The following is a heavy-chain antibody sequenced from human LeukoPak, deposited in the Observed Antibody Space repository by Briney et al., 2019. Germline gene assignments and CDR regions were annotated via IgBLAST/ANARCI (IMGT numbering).Heavy chain of an antibody. CDR2: IIPIFGTA. CDR3: ARGTGYVDYGAGFDY. CDR1: GGTFSSYA. V-gene: IGHV1-69*06. J-gene: IGHJ4*02. D-gene: IGHD4-17*01. Sequence: ASVKVSCKASGGTFSSYAISWVRQAPGQGLEWMGGIIPIFGTANYAQKFQGRVTITADKSTSTAYMELSSLRSEDTAVYYCARGTGYVDYGAGFDYWGQGTLVTVSS.